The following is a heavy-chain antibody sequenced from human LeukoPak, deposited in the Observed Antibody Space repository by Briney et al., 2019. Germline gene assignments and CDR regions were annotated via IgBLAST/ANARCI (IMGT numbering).Heavy chain of an antibody. Sequence: GGSLRLSCAASGFTFSSYAMHWVRQAPGKGLEWVAVISYDGSNKYYANSVKGRFTISRDNSKNTLYLQMNSLRAEDTAVYYCAREGFEFGELSYWGQGTLVTVSS. CDR1: GFTFSSYA. V-gene: IGHV3-30-3*01. CDR2: ISYDGSNK. CDR3: AREGFEFGELSY. J-gene: IGHJ4*02. D-gene: IGHD3-10*01.